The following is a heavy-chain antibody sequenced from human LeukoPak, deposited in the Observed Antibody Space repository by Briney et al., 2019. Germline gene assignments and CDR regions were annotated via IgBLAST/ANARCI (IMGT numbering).Heavy chain of an antibody. CDR1: GFTFSSYG. D-gene: IGHD3-10*01. CDR3: AKADYYGSGSPVN. Sequence: GGSLRLSCAASGFTFSSYGMHWVRQAPGKGLEWVAVISYDGSNKYYADSVKGRFTISRDNSKNTLYLQMNSLRAEDTAVYYCAKADYYGSGSPVNWGQGTLVTVSS. V-gene: IGHV3-30*18. CDR2: ISYDGSNK. J-gene: IGHJ4*02.